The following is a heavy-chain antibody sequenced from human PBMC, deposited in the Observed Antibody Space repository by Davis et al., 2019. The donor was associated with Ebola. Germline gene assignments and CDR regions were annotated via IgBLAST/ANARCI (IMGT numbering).Heavy chain of an antibody. CDR1: GDSISSSNL. CDR2: TYQSGST. V-gene: IGHV4-4*02. CDR3: ARTTGVRYFDY. D-gene: IGHD1-1*01. Sequence: SETLSLTCTVSGDSISSSNLWSWVRQPPGKGLEWIGETYQSGSTYYNPSLKSRVTILVDKSKNQFSLKLTSMTAADTAVYYCARTTGVRYFDYWGQGSLVTVSS. J-gene: IGHJ4*02.